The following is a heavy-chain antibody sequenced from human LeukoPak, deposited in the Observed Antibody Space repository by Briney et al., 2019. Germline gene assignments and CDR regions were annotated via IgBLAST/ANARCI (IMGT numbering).Heavy chain of an antibody. CDR1: GFTFSSDA. CDR2: ISGSGGST. D-gene: IGHD1-26*01. J-gene: IGHJ4*02. Sequence: GGSLRLSCAASGFTFSSDAMSWVRQAPGKGLEWVSAISGSGGSTYYADSVKGRFTISRDNSKNTLYLQMNSLRAEDTAVYYCAKVSGSYPAGYFDYWGQGTLVTVSS. CDR3: AKVSGSYPAGYFDY. V-gene: IGHV3-23*01.